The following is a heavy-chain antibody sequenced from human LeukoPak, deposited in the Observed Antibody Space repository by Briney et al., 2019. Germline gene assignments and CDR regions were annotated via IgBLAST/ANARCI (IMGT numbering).Heavy chain of an antibody. V-gene: IGHV1-8*01. Sequence: WDSVKVSCKASGYTFTSYDINWVRQATGQGLEWMGWMNPNSGNTGYAQKFQGRVTMTRNTSISTAYMELSSLRSEDTAVYYCARGGYYDSSGSFDYWAREPWSPSPQ. J-gene: IGHJ4*02. CDR1: GYTFTSYD. D-gene: IGHD3-22*01. CDR3: ARGGYYDSSGSFDY. CDR2: MNPNSGNT.